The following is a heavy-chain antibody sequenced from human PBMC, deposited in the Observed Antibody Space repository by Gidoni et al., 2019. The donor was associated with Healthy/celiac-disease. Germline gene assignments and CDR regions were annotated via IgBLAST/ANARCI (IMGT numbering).Heavy chain of an antibody. J-gene: IGHJ4*02. CDR1: GFTFDDYA. V-gene: IGHV3-9*01. D-gene: IGHD6-19*01. CDR3: AKDFAVAGPLDY. Sequence: EVQLVESGGGLVQPGRSLRLSCAASGFTFDDYAMHWVRQAPGKGLEWVSGISWNSGSIGYADSVKGRFTISRDNAKNSLYLQMNSLRAEDTALYYCAKDFAVAGPLDYWGQGTLVTVSS. CDR2: ISWNSGSI.